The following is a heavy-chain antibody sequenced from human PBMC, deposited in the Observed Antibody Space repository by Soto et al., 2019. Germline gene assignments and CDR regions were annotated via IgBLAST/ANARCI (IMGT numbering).Heavy chain of an antibody. J-gene: IGHJ4*02. CDR1: GFTFGAYA. V-gene: IGHV3-73*01. CDR2: IGSRGESYAK. CDR3: SRDDSGWFFN. Sequence: EVQLVESGGGVVQPGGSLKLSCAASGFTFGAYALQWVRQASGKGLEWLGRIGSRGESYAKTYDVSVKGRFTISRDDSKKTAYLQMNSLEGEDTAVYYCSRDDSGWFFNWGRGTLVTVSS. D-gene: IGHD6-19*01.